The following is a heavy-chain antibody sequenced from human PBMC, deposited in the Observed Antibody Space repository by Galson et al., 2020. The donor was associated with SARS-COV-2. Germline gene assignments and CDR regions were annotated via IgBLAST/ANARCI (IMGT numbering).Heavy chain of an antibody. CDR2: IGTAGDT. V-gene: IGHV3-13*01. Sequence: GGSLRLSCAASGFTFSSYDMHWVRQATGKGLEWVSAIGTAGDTYYPGSVKGRFTISRENAKNSLYLQMNSLRAGDTAVYYCARSDSSSSNYGMDVWGQGTTVTVSS. CDR1: GFTFSSYD. J-gene: IGHJ6*02. CDR3: ARSDSSSSNYGMDV. D-gene: IGHD2-2*01.